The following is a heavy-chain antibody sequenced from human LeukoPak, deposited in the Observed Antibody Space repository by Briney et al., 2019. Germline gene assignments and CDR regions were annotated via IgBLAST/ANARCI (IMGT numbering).Heavy chain of an antibody. CDR1: GFTFSSYA. D-gene: IGHD1-26*01. J-gene: IGHJ5*02. CDR2: ISSSTSTSYYI. CDR3: ARATGSGSYSPWFDP. V-gene: IGHV3-21*01. Sequence: GGSLRLSCAASGFTFSSYAMHWVRQAPGKGLEWVSSISSSTSTSYYIYYADSLKGRFTISRDNAKNSLYLQMNSLRAEDTAVYYCARATGSGSYSPWFDPWGQGILVTVSS.